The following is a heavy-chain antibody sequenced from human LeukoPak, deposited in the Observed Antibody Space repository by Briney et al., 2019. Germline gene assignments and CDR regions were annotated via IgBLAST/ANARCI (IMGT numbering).Heavy chain of an antibody. D-gene: IGHD3-16*01. CDR3: ARGGWGAYGGLGMDV. V-gene: IGHV3-23*01. CDR2: ISGSGGST. J-gene: IGHJ6*02. Sequence: QAGGSLRLSCAASGFTFSSYAMSWVRQAPGKGLEWVSAISGSGGSTYYADSVKGRFTISRDNSKNTLYLQMNSLRAEDTAVYYWARGGWGAYGGLGMDVWGQGTTVTVSS. CDR1: GFTFSSYA.